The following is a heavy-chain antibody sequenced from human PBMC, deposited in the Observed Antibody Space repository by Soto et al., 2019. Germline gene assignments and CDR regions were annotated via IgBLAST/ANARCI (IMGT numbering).Heavy chain of an antibody. CDR1: GFSLSVYW. CDR3: VRVLKSIGWDNDVFDI. CDR2: IDTYGSAT. Sequence: LRLSCAASGFSLSVYWMHWVRQAPGKGLAWVSRIDTYGSATKYADSVEGRFSISKDNAENTLYLQMNNLRADDTAVYYCVRVLKSIGWDNDVFDIWGQGTMVTVSS. D-gene: IGHD6-19*01. V-gene: IGHV3-74*01. J-gene: IGHJ3*02.